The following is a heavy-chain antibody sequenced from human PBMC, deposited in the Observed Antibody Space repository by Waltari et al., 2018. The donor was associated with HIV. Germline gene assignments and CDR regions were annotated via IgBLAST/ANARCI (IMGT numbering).Heavy chain of an antibody. Sequence: QVYLMESGGGVVQPGGSLKLSCAASRFTFSSSGMHWVRQAPGKGLEWVAVIWSDGYNKFYADSVRGRFTFSRDNSKYTLSLQMNSLRAEDTALYYCVKERGPFNGFDIWGQGTMVTVSS. V-gene: IGHV3-33*06. CDR3: VKERGPFNGFDI. CDR2: IWSDGYNK. J-gene: IGHJ3*02. D-gene: IGHD3-16*01. CDR1: RFTFSSSG.